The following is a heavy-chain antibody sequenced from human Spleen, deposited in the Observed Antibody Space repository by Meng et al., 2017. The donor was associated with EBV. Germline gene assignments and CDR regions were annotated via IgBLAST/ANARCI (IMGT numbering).Heavy chain of an antibody. CDR3: SRDLAGPFDD. CDR1: GFTFSTFW. Sequence: EVHVGGAGGAFVQPGGSLGLSCAVLGFTFSTFWMHGVRQVPGKGLVWIARINENGGITTYADSVKGRFTISRDNSRNTLFLQMNSLRAEDTAVYFCSRDLAGPFDDWGQGTLVTVSS. J-gene: IGHJ4*02. V-gene: IGHV3-74*01. CDR2: INENGGIT.